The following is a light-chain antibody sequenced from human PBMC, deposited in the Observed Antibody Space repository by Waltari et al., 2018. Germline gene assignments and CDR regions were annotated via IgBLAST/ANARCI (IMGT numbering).Light chain of an antibody. CDR1: TGAVTSGHY. CDR3: LLAVGGVHAV. J-gene: IGLJ7*01. CDR2: DSN. V-gene: IGLV7-46*01. Sequence: QAVVTQEPSLTVSPGGTVTLTCGSSTGAVTSGHYPYWFQQRPGQAPTALFYDSNHKHSWTPARFSASLLGGTAALTLSGGQPEDEADYYCLLAVGGVHAVFGGGTHLTVL.